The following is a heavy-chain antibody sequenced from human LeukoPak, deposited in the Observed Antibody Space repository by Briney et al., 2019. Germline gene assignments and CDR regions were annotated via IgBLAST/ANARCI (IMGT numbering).Heavy chain of an antibody. D-gene: IGHD3-22*01. CDR3: AREVYYDSSGYFDY. CDR1: GGSISSSNW. J-gene: IGHJ4*02. Sequence: TXSLXCAVSGGSISSSNWWSWVRPPPGKGLEXIGEIYHSGSTNYNPSLKSRVTISVDKSKNQFSLKLSSVTAADTAVYYCAREVYYDSSGYFDYWGQGTLVTVSS. V-gene: IGHV4-4*02. CDR2: IYHSGST.